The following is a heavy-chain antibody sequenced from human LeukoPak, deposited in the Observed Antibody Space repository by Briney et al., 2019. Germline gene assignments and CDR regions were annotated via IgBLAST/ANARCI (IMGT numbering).Heavy chain of an antibody. CDR2: IYSGGST. J-gene: IGHJ4*02. V-gene: IGHV3-66*01. D-gene: IGHD5-18*01. CDR1: GFTVSSNY. Sequence: GGSLRLSCAASGFTVSSNYMSWVRQAPGKGLEWVSVIYSGGSTNYADSVKGRFTISRDNSKNTLYLQMNSLRAEDTAVYYCARVNAAMAYFDYWGQGTLVTVSS. CDR3: ARVNAAMAYFDY.